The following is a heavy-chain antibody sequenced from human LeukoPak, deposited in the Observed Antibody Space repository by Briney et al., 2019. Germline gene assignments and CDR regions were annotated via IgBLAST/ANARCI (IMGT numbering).Heavy chain of an antibody. V-gene: IGHV3-53*01. J-gene: IGHJ3*02. CDR2: IYSGGST. CDR1: GFTVSSNY. CDR3: ASQVVVAATVAFDI. Sequence: PGGSLRLSCAASGFTVSSNYMSWVRQAPGKGLEWVSVIYSGGSTYYADSVKGRFTISRDNSKNTLYLQMNSLRAEDTAVYYCASQVVVAATVAFDIWGQGTMVTVSS. D-gene: IGHD2-15*01.